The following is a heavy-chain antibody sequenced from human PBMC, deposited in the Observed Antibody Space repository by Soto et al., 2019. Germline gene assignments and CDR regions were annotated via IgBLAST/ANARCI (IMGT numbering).Heavy chain of an antibody. V-gene: IGHV5-51*01. CDR2: IYPGDSDT. CDR3: ARGESYSGYDFVGYYYGMDV. CDR1: GYSFTSYW. D-gene: IGHD5-12*01. J-gene: IGHJ6*02. Sequence: GESLKISCKGSGYSFTSYWIGWVRQMPGKDLEWMGIIYPGDSDTRYSPSFQGQVTISADKSISTAYLQWSSLKASDTAMYYCARGESYSGYDFVGYYYGMDVWGQGTTVTVSS.